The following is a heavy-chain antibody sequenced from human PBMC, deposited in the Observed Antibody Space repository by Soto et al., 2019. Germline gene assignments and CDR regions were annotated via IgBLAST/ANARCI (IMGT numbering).Heavy chain of an antibody. Sequence: ASVKVSCKASGYTFTSYGISWVRQAPGQGLEWMGWISAYNGNIGYAQKFKGRVTMTRDTSTSTVYMELSSLRSEDTAVYYCGRDELERKKGGYYYYYGMDVGGQGTTVTVSS. D-gene: IGHD1-1*01. CDR1: GYTFTSYG. CDR2: ISAYNGNI. V-gene: IGHV1-18*01. J-gene: IGHJ6*02. CDR3: GRDELERKKGGYYYYYGMDV.